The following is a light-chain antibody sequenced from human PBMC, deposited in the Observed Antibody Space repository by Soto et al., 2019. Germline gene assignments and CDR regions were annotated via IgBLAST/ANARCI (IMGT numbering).Light chain of an antibody. CDR1: NSDVGNYNL. Sequence: QSALTQPASVSGSPGQSITISCTGTNSDVGNYNLVSWYQQHPGKAPKLIIYEVNKRPSGVSNRFSGSKSGTTASLTLSGLQADDEADYYCCSFAGTSTYWVFGGGTKVTV. V-gene: IGLV2-23*02. CDR2: EVN. J-gene: IGLJ3*02. CDR3: CSFAGTSTYWV.